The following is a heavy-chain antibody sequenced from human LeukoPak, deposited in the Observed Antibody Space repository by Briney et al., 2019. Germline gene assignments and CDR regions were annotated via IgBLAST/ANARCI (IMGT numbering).Heavy chain of an antibody. Sequence: PGGSLRLSCAASGFTFSSYGMHWVRQAPGKGLEWVAFIRYDGSNKYYADSVKGRFTISRDNSKNTLYLQMNSLRAEDTAVYYCTRDHLAADGSDAFDIWGQGTMVTVSS. J-gene: IGHJ3*02. CDR2: IRYDGSNK. CDR1: GFTFSSYG. V-gene: IGHV3-30*02. CDR3: TRDHLAADGSDAFDI. D-gene: IGHD6-13*01.